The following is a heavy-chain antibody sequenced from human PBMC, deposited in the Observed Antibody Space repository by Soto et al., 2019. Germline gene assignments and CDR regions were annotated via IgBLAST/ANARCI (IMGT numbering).Heavy chain of an antibody. D-gene: IGHD5-12*01. CDR1: GGTFSSYA. Sequence: QVQLVQSGAEVKKPGSSVKVSCKASGGTFSSYAISWVRQAPGQGLEWMGGIIPIFGTANYAQKFQGRVTITADESTSTAYMGLSSLRSEDTAVYYCAREGRDGYEIPYFDYWGQGTLVTVSS. V-gene: IGHV1-69*01. J-gene: IGHJ4*02. CDR3: AREGRDGYEIPYFDY. CDR2: IIPIFGTA.